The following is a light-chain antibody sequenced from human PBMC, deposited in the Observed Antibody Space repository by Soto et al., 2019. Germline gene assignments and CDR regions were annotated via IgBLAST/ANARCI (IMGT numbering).Light chain of an antibody. CDR1: QSVSSN. J-gene: IGKJ3*01. CDR2: GAS. Sequence: EIGMTQSPATLSVSPGERATLSCRASQSVSSNLAWYQQKPGQAPRLLIYGASTRATGIPARFSGSGSGTEFTLTISSLESEDFGVYYCQQYNNWPFTFGPGTKVDIK. CDR3: QQYNNWPFT. V-gene: IGKV3-15*01.